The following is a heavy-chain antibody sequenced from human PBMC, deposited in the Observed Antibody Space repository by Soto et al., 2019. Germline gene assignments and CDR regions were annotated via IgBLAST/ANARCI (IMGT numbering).Heavy chain of an antibody. J-gene: IGHJ4*02. Sequence: PGGSLRLSCAASGLTFSSYAMSWVRQAPGKGLEWVSAISGSGGSTYYADSVKGRFTISRDNSKNTLYLQMNSLRAEDTAVYYCAKGSSSWYQTYFDYWGQGTLVTVSS. CDR3: AKGSSSWYQTYFDY. CDR1: GLTFSSYA. D-gene: IGHD6-13*01. V-gene: IGHV3-23*01. CDR2: ISGSGGST.